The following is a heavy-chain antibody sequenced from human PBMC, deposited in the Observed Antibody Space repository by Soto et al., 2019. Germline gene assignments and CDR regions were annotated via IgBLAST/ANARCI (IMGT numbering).Heavy chain of an antibody. J-gene: IGHJ4*02. CDR2: ISYDGSNK. D-gene: IGHD3-22*01. Sequence: QVQLVESGGGVVQPGRSLRLSCAASGFTFSSYGMHWVRQAPGKGLEWVAVISYDGSNKYYADSVKGRFTISRDNSKNTLYLQMNSLRAEDTAVYYCAKPHDSSGYYFSPPPDYWGQGTLVTVSS. CDR3: AKPHDSSGYYFSPPPDY. CDR1: GFTFSSYG. V-gene: IGHV3-30*18.